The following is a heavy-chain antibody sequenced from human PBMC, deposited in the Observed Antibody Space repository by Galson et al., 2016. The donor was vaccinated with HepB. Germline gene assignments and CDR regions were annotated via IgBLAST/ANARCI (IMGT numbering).Heavy chain of an antibody. Sequence: SLRLSCAASGFTFEDYAMHWVRQAPGKGLEWLANINLDGSVRHHVDSVKGRFTISRDNAKNSLYLQMNSLRAEDTAVYYCATSEDSAATFWGQGTLVTVSS. J-gene: IGHJ4*02. V-gene: IGHV3-7*01. CDR1: GFTFEDYA. D-gene: IGHD4-11*01. CDR2: INLDGSVR. CDR3: ATSEDSAATF.